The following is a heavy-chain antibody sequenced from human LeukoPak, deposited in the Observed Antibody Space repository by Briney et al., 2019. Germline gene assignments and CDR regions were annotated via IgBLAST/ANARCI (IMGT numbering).Heavy chain of an antibody. D-gene: IGHD6-13*01. V-gene: IGHV3-53*01. CDR1: RFTVSSNY. Sequence: VGSLRLSCAASRFTVSSNYMSSVRQAPGKGLKSVSVIYSGGSTYYADSVKGRFTISRDNSKNTLYLQMNSLRAEDTAVYYCARGPPYGGSSWNYYFDYWGQGTLVTVSS. CDR2: IYSGGST. J-gene: IGHJ4*02. CDR3: ARGPPYGGSSWNYYFDY.